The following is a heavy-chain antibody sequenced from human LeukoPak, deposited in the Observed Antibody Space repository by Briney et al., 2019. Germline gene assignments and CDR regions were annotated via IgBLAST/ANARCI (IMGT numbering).Heavy chain of an antibody. CDR2: IYYSGST. CDR1: GGSVSNHY. Sequence: PSETLSLTCTVSGGSVSNHYWSWIRQPPGKGLEWIGYIYYSGSTDYNPSLESRVTISIDTSKNQFSLKLNSVTAADTAVYYCAGGYVSAGMLAPWGQGTLVTVSS. J-gene: IGHJ5*02. D-gene: IGHD2-2*01. CDR3: AGGYVSAGMLAP. V-gene: IGHV4-59*02.